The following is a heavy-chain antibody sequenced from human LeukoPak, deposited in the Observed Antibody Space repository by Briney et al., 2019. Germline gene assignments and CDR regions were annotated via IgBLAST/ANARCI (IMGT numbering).Heavy chain of an antibody. CDR3: ARVMEYYSNSQNWFDP. D-gene: IGHD4-11*01. CDR2: IYHSGST. J-gene: IGHJ5*02. V-gene: IGHV4-38-2*01. Sequence: SETLSLTCAVSGYSISSGYYWGWIRQPPGKGLEWIGIIYHSGSTYYNPSLKGRVTISVDTSKNQFSLKLSTVTAADTAVYYCARVMEYYSNSQNWFDPWGQGTLVTVSS. CDR1: GYSISSGYY.